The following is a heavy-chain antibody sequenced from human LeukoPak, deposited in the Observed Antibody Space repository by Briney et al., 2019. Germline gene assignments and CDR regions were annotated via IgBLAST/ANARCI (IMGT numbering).Heavy chain of an antibody. CDR3: ARDRVGATDYFDY. CDR2: ISYDGSNK. CDR1: GFTFSSYA. J-gene: IGHJ4*02. Sequence: PGGSLRLSCAASGFTFSSYAMHWVRQAPGKGLEWVAVISYDGSNKYYADSVKGRFTISRDNFKNTLYLQMNSLRAEDTAMYYCARDRVGATDYFDYWGQGTLVTVSS. D-gene: IGHD1-26*01. V-gene: IGHV3-30-3*01.